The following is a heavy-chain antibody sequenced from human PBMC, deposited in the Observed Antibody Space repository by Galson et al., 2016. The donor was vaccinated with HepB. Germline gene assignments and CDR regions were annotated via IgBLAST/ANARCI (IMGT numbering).Heavy chain of an antibody. D-gene: IGHD6-19*01. V-gene: IGHV3-33*01. CDR1: GFMFDRFG. CDR2: IWYEGLNK. Sequence: SLRLSCAASGFMFDRFGMQWVRQAPGKGLEWVAVIWYEGLNKYYADSVRGRFTISRDNSKNTLFLQMNGLRAEDTAVYYCVRIMGDSSGHFDYWGQGILVTVSS. J-gene: IGHJ4*02. CDR3: VRIMGDSSGHFDY.